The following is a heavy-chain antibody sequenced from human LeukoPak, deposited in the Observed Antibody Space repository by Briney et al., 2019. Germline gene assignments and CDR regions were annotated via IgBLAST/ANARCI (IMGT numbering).Heavy chain of an antibody. D-gene: IGHD3-22*01. Sequence: PGGSLRLSCAASGFTFSSYGMHWVRQAPGKGLEWVAIISHDGSNKNYADSVKGRFTISRDNSKNTLYLQMNSLRAEDTAVYYCAKDALVVVTNIYFDYWGQGTLVTVSS. J-gene: IGHJ4*02. CDR1: GFTFSSYG. V-gene: IGHV3-30*18. CDR3: AKDALVVVTNIYFDY. CDR2: ISHDGSNK.